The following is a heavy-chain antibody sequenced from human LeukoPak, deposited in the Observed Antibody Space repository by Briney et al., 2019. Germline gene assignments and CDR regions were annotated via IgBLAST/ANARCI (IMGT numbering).Heavy chain of an antibody. J-gene: IGHJ3*02. D-gene: IGHD3/OR15-3a*01. CDR1: GFTFSSYS. CDR2: ISSSSSYI. CDR3: ARDVDVRAFDI. Sequence: GGSLRLSCAASGFTFSSYSMNWVRQAPGKGLEWVSSISSSSSYIYYADSMKGRFTISRDNAKNSLYLQMNSLRAEDTAVYYCARDVDVRAFDIWGQGTMVTVSS. V-gene: IGHV3-21*01.